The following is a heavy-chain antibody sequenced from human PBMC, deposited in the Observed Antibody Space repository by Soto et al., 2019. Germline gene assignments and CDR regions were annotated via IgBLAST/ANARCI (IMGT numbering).Heavy chain of an antibody. CDR1: GYTFTSYG. CDR3: ARSLGHVGANGILVDP. Sequence: ASVKVSCKASGYTFTSYGISWVRQAPGQGLEWMGWISAYNGNTNYAQKLQGRVTMTTGTSTSTAYMELRSLRSDDTAVYYCARSLGHVGANGILVDPWGQGTLVTVSS. V-gene: IGHV1-18*01. CDR2: ISAYNGNT. J-gene: IGHJ5*02. D-gene: IGHD1-26*01.